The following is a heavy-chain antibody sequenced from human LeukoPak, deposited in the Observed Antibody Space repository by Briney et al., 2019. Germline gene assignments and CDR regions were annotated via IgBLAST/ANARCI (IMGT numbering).Heavy chain of an antibody. D-gene: IGHD6-13*01. CDR1: GFTFDDYA. Sequence: PGGSLRLSCAAPGFTFDDYAMHWVRQAPGKGLEWVSGISWNSGSIGYADSVKGRFTISRDNAKNSLYLQMNSLRAEDTALYYCAKDGDGGSSSWYFDYWGQGTLVTVSS. V-gene: IGHV3-9*01. CDR3: AKDGDGGSSSWYFDY. CDR2: ISWNSGSI. J-gene: IGHJ4*02.